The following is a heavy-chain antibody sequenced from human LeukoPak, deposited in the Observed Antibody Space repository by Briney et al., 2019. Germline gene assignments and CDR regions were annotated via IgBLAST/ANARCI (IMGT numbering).Heavy chain of an antibody. CDR2: INHSGST. Sequence: SETLSLTCAVSGGSFSGYYWSWIRQPPGKGLEWIGEINHSGSTNYNPSLKSRVTISVDTSKNQFSLKLSSVTAADTAVYDCARKRGYCSSTSCYLYWFDPWGQGTLVTVSS. D-gene: IGHD2-2*01. CDR1: GGSFSGYY. J-gene: IGHJ5*02. V-gene: IGHV4-34*01. CDR3: ARKRGYCSSTSCYLYWFDP.